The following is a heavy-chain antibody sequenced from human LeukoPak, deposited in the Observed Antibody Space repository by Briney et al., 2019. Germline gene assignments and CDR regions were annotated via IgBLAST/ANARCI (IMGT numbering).Heavy chain of an antibody. CDR3: ARVPKRYSGSYYTAFDI. Sequence: PSETLSLTCAVSGGSISSGGYSWSWIRQPPGKGLEWIGYIYYSGSTNYNPSLKSRVTISVDTSKNQFSLKLSSVTAADTAVYYCARVPKRYSGSYYTAFDIWGQGTMVTVSS. V-gene: IGHV4-61*08. CDR2: IYYSGST. J-gene: IGHJ3*02. D-gene: IGHD1-26*01. CDR1: GGSISSGGYS.